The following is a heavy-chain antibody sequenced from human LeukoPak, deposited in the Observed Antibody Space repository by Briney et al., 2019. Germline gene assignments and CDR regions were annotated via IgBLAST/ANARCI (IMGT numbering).Heavy chain of an antibody. CDR1: GFTFSSYA. CDR2: ISYDGSDT. D-gene: IGHD2-2*01. J-gene: IGHJ4*02. V-gene: IGHV3-30-3*01. CDR3: ASARVVEVLATPTALDY. Sequence: PGGSLRLSCVASGFTFSSYAMHWVRQAPGKGLEWVAIISYDGSDTYYTDSVKGRSTISRDNSKNTLYLQMNSLRVEDTAVYYCASARVVEVLATPTALDYWGQGTLVTVSS.